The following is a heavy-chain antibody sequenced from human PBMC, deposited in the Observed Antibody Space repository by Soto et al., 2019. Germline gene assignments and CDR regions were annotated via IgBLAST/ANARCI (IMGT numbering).Heavy chain of an antibody. Sequence: SETLSLTXSVSGGSINSSSYFWGWVRQPPGKGLEWIGSIYYSGGTYYNPSLRSRVTISVDTSKNQFSLKLSSVTAADTAVFYCARHYSSGSRNWFDPGGQGTLVTV. CDR1: GGSINSSSYF. V-gene: IGHV4-39*01. CDR2: IYYSGGT. J-gene: IGHJ5*02. D-gene: IGHD6-19*01. CDR3: ARHYSSGSRNWFDP.